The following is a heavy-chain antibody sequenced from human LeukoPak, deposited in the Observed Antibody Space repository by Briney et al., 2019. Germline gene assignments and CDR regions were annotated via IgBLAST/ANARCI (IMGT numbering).Heavy chain of an antibody. J-gene: IGHJ4*02. CDR2: IYISGTP. V-gene: IGHV4-4*07. CDR1: GDSISTYY. CDR3: AREKMTTITTIDY. Sequence: PSETLSLTCSVSGDSISTYYWTWIRQPAGKGLEWIGRIYISGTPNYNPSLRGRVTMSIDTSMNQFSLKLTSVTAADTAVYYCAREKMTTITTIDYWGQGTLVTVFS. D-gene: IGHD4-11*01.